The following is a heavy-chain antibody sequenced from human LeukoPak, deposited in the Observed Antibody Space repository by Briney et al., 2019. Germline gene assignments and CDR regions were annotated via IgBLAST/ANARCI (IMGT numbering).Heavy chain of an antibody. D-gene: IGHD6-13*01. CDR2: IWYDGSNK. CDR3: ARDGMGDIAAAHLFDY. Sequence: GRSLRLSCAASGFTFSSYGMHWVRQAPGKGLEWVAVIWYDGSNKYYADSVKGRFTISRDNSKNTLYLQMNSLRAEDTAVYYCARDGMGDIAAAHLFDYWGQGTLVTVSS. J-gene: IGHJ4*02. V-gene: IGHV3-33*08. CDR1: GFTFSSYG.